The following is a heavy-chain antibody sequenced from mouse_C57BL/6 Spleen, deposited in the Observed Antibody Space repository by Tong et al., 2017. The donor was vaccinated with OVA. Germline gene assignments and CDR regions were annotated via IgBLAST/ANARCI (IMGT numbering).Heavy chain of an antibody. CDR2: INPSSGYT. V-gene: IGHV1-7*01. CDR3: ARYDPHYYGSSPYFDY. J-gene: IGHJ2*01. Sequence: VQLQESGAELVKPGASVKLSCKASGYTFTSYWMHWVKQRPGQGLEWIGYINPSSGYTKYNQKFKDKATLTADKSSSTAYMQLSSLTYEDSAVYYCARYDPHYYGSSPYFDYWGQGTTLTVSS. D-gene: IGHD1-1*01. CDR1: GYTFTSYW.